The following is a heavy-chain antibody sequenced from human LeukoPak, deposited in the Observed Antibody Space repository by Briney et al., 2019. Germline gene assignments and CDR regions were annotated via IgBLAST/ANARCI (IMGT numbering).Heavy chain of an antibody. CDR1: GYTFTSYG. J-gene: IGHJ5*02. CDR2: ISAYNDNT. CDR3: ARDQGRTVTNAGQDNWFDP. D-gene: IGHD4-17*01. Sequence: GASVKVSCKASGYTFTSYGISWVRQAPGQGLEWMGWISAYNDNTNYAQKLQGRVTMTTDTSTSTAYMELRSLRSDDTAVYYCARDQGRTVTNAGQDNWFDPWGQGTLVTVSS. V-gene: IGHV1-18*01.